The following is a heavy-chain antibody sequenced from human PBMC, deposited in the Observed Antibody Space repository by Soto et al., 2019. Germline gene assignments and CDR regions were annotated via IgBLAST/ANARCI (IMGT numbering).Heavy chain of an antibody. D-gene: IGHD4-17*01. Sequence: GASVKVSCKASGYTFTGYYMHWVRQAPGQGLEWMGWINPNSGGTNYAQKFQGWVTMTRDTSISTAYMELSRLRSDDTAVYYCARAPSPLYGGAFDIWAQGKMVTFSS. CDR2: INPNSGGT. CDR3: ARAPSPLYGGAFDI. V-gene: IGHV1-2*04. CDR1: GYTFTGYY. J-gene: IGHJ3*02.